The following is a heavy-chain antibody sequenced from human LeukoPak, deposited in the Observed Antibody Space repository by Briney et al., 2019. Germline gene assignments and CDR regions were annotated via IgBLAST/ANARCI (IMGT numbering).Heavy chain of an antibody. CDR3: ASMDYGDYVGMPPI. CDR2: ISGSGDTT. Sequence: GGSLRLSCAASGFTFSNYAINWVRQSPGRGLEWVSAISGSGDTTHYADSVKGRFTISRDNSKNTLYLQMNSLRAEDTAVYYCASMDYGDYVGMPPIWGQGTMVTVSS. J-gene: IGHJ3*02. D-gene: IGHD4-17*01. CDR1: GFTFSNYA. V-gene: IGHV3-23*01.